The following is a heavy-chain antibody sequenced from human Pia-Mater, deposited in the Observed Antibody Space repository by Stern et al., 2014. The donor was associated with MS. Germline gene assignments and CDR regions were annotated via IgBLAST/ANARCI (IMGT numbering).Heavy chain of an antibody. CDR2: SRNKAKSYTT. Sequence: EVKLVESGGGLVQPGGSLRLSCAASGFSFSDFDMDWVRQAPGKGLEWVGRSRNKAKSYTTDYAASVKGRFTISRDDSKNSLYLQMNSLKTEYTAVDYCSRDSSGDYWGPGTLVTVSS. CDR3: SRDSSGDY. J-gene: IGHJ4*02. CDR1: GFSFSDFD. V-gene: IGHV3-72*01.